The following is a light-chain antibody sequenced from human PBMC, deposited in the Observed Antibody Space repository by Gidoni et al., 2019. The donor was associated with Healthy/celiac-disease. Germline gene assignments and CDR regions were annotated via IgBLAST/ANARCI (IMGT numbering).Light chain of an antibody. V-gene: IGKV4-1*01. CDR2: WAS. CDR3: QQYYSTPVT. Sequence: DIVMSPSPESLAVSLGERATINCKSSQSVLYSSNNKNYLAWYQQKPGQPPKLLIYWASTRESGVPDRFSGSGSGTDFTLTISSLQAEDVAVYYCQQYYSTPVTFGQGTKLEIK. J-gene: IGKJ2*01. CDR1: QSVLYSSNNKNY.